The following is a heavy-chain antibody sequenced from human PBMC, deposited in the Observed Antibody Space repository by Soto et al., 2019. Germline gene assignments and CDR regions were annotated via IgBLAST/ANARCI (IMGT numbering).Heavy chain of an antibody. Sequence: PSETLSLTCTVSGGSISSGGYYWSWIRQHPGKGLEWIGYIYYSGSTYYNPSLKSRVTISVDRSKNQFSLKLSSVTAADTAVYYCARRIENRGTNWFDPWGQGTLVTVSS. CDR2: IYYSGST. CDR3: ARRIENRGTNWFDP. J-gene: IGHJ5*02. V-gene: IGHV4-31*03. CDR1: GGSISSGGYY. D-gene: IGHD2-15*01.